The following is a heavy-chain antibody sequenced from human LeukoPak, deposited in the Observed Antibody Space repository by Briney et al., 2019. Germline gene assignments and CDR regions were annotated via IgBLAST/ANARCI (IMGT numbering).Heavy chain of an antibody. J-gene: IGHJ4*02. Sequence: SETLSLTCTVSGVSISSYYWSWIRQPPGKGLEWIGYMSYTGSTNCNPSLKSRVTISEDTSKNHFSLKLSSVTAADTAVYYCARGPIYYDSSGFRDYYFDYWGQGTLVTVSS. V-gene: IGHV4-59*01. D-gene: IGHD3-22*01. CDR2: MSYTGST. CDR1: GVSISSYY. CDR3: ARGPIYYDSSGFRDYYFDY.